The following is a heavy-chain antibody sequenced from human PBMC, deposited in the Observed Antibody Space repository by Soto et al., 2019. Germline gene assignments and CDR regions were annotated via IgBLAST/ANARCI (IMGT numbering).Heavy chain of an antibody. CDR3: ARSPSLLWFGELDYYYYMDV. Sequence: SETLSLTCTVSGGSISSSSYYWGWIRQPPGKGLEWIGSIYYSGSTYYNPSLKSRVTISVDTSKNQFSLKLSSVTAADTAVYYCARSPSLLWFGELDYYYYMDVWGKGTTVTVSS. D-gene: IGHD3-10*01. V-gene: IGHV4-39*01. CDR2: IYYSGST. CDR1: GGSISSSSYY. J-gene: IGHJ6*03.